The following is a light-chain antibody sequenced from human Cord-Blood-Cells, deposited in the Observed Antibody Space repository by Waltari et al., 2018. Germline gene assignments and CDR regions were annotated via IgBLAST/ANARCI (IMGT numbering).Light chain of an antibody. Sequence: EIVLTQSPATLSLSPGESATLSCRASQSVSSYLAWYQQKPGQAPRLLIYDASNRATGIPARFSGSGSGTDFTLTISSLEPEDFAVYYCQQRSKYTFGQGTKLEIK. CDR2: DAS. V-gene: IGKV3-11*01. J-gene: IGKJ2*01. CDR3: QQRSKYT. CDR1: QSVSSY.